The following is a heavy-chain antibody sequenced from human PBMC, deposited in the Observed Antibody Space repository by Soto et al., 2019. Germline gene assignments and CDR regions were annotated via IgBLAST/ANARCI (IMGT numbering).Heavy chain of an antibody. CDR1: GFSLSSDGVG. J-gene: IGHJ3*01. V-gene: IGHV2-5*02. Sequence: ITLKESGPTLVKPTQTLTLTCTVSGFSLSSDGVGVAWIRQPPGKALEWLALIYWDDDKRYSPSLKTSLTISKDTSNNQVVLTMTNMDPVDTATYYCAHAYGGTSWPNDAFDVWGQGTVVTVSS. CDR2: IYWDDDK. D-gene: IGHD2-2*01. CDR3: AHAYGGTSWPNDAFDV.